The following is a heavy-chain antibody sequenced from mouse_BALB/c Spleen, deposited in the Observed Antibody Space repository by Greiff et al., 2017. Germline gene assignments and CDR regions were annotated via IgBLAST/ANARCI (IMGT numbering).Heavy chain of an antibody. Sequence: QVQLQQPGAELVKPGASVKLSCKASGYTFTSYWMHWVKQRPGQGLEWIGEINPSNGRTNYNEKFKSKATLTVDKSSSTAYMQLSSLTSEDSAVYYCASSYTGGDDWGQGTTLTVSS. J-gene: IGHJ2*01. D-gene: IGHD4-1*01. CDR3: ASSYTGGDD. V-gene: IGHV1S81*02. CDR1: GYTFTSYW. CDR2: INPSNGRT.